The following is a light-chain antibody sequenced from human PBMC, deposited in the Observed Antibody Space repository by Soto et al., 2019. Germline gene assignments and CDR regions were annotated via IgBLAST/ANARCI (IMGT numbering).Light chain of an antibody. CDR2: GAS. CDR3: QQFYNWPRT. Sequence: EIVMTQSPGTLSVSPGERATLSCRASQSVSSNLAWYQQKPGQAPRLLIYGASTRATGIPARFSGSGSETEFTLTISSPLSEDFAVYYCQQFYNWPRTFGQGTKVEIK. CDR1: QSVSSN. V-gene: IGKV3-15*01. J-gene: IGKJ1*01.